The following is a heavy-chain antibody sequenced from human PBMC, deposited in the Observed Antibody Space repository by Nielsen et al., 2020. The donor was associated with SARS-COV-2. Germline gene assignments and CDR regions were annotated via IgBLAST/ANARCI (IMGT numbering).Heavy chain of an antibody. Sequence: WIRQPPGKGLEWVANIKQDGSEKYYVDSVKGRFTISRDNAKNSLYLHMNSLRVEDTAVYYCVRDSSIVIWSGYPVDWGQGTLVTVSS. CDR3: VRDSSIVIWSGYPVD. V-gene: IGHV3-7*01. CDR2: IKQDGSEK. D-gene: IGHD3-3*01. J-gene: IGHJ4*02.